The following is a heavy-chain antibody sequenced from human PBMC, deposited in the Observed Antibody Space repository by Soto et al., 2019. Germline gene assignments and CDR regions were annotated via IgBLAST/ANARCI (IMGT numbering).Heavy chain of an antibody. J-gene: IGHJ4*02. CDR1: GGTFSSYA. V-gene: IGHV1-69*13. Sequence: SVKVSCKASGGTFSSYAISWVRQAPGQGLEWMGGIIPIFGTANYAQKFQGRVTITADESTSTAYMELSSLRSEDTAVYYCARDWGLRRDGYNYHYWGQGTLVTVSS. D-gene: IGHD5-12*01. CDR2: IIPIFGTA. CDR3: ARDWGLRRDGYNYHY.